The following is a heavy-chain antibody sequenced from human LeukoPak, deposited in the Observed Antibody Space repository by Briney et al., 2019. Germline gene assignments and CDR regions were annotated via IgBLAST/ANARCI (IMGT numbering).Heavy chain of an antibody. V-gene: IGHV4-39*01. Sequence: SETLSLTCAVYGGSFSDYYWSWIRQPPGKGLEWIGSIYYSGSTYYNPSLKSRVTISVDTSKNQFSLKLSSVTAADTAVYYCARHFSILTGYYLDYWGQGTLVTVSS. CDR3: ARHFSILTGYYLDY. CDR2: IYYSGST. J-gene: IGHJ4*02. CDR1: GGSFSDYY. D-gene: IGHD3-9*01.